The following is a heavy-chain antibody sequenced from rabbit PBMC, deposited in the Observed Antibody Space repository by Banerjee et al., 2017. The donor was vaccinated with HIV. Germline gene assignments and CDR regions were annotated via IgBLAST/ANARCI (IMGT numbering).Heavy chain of an antibody. CDR3: ARDMDGVLGWNFNL. CDR2: INTISCDT. Sequence: QVQLEESGGDLVKPEGSLTLTCTASGFSFSNGYVMCWVCQAPGKGQEWIACINTISCDTTDETWAKRRLSIAMAPSATVTLQMTSVRAADTANCFCARDMDGVLGWNFNLWGTVTLV. J-gene: IGHJ4*01. D-gene: IGHD4-1*01. V-gene: IGHV1S45*01. CDR1: GFSFSNGYV.